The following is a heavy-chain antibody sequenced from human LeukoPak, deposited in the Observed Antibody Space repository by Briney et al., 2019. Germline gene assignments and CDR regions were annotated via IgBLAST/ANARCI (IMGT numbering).Heavy chain of an antibody. CDR1: GGSISSGGYS. Sequence: SETLSLTCAVSGGSISSGGYSWSWIRQPPGKGLEWIGYIYHSGSTYYNPSLKSRVTISVDRSKNQFSLKLSSVTAADTAVYYCARGCLATVTPNFDYWGQGTLVTVSS. D-gene: IGHD4-17*01. CDR2: IYHSGST. CDR3: ARGCLATVTPNFDY. J-gene: IGHJ4*02. V-gene: IGHV4-30-2*01.